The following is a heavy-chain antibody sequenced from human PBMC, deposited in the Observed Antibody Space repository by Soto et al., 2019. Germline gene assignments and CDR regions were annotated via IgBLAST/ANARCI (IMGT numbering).Heavy chain of an antibody. J-gene: IGHJ4*02. CDR2: IWYDGIDK. V-gene: IGHV3-33*01. Sequence: QVQLVESGGGVVQPGRSLRLSCAASGFTFSSCGMHWVRQAPGKGLEWVAVIWYDGIDKYYADSVKGRFTIARDNSKNTLYLQMNSLRAEDTAVYYCARATYGVQIDYWGQGTLVTVSS. D-gene: IGHD4-17*01. CDR1: GFTFSSCG. CDR3: ARATYGVQIDY.